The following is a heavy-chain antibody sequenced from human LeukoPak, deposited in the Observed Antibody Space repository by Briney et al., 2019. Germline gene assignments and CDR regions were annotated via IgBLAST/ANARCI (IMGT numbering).Heavy chain of an antibody. J-gene: IGHJ4*02. CDR3: AKQVALWGGAY. Sequence: GGSLRLSCAASGFTFSSYAMSWVRQAPGKGLEWVSAISGSGGSTYYADSVKGRFTISRDNSKNTLFLQMNSLRAEDTAVYYCAKQVALWGGAYWGQGTLVTVSS. D-gene: IGHD3-10*01. CDR2: ISGSGGST. V-gene: IGHV3-23*01. CDR1: GFTFSSYA.